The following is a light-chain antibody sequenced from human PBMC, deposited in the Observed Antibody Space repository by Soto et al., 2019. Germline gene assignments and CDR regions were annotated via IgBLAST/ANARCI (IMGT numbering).Light chain of an antibody. CDR2: YMS. CDR1: QYVGTR. Sequence: EIVLTQSPATLSSSPGETATLSCRASQYVGTRLAWYQHKPGQAPRLLIYYMSKRATGIPARFSGSGSGTDFTLTISNLGPEDFGVYYCHQRQSWPRTFGQGTKVEIK. CDR3: HQRQSWPRT. J-gene: IGKJ1*01. V-gene: IGKV3-11*01.